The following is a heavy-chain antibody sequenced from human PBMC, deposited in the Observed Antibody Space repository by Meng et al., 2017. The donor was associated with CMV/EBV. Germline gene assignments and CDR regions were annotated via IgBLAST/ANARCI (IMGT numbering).Heavy chain of an antibody. CDR3: TTDLEGYSGYRDFDY. CDR1: FTFSNAW. Sequence: FTFSNAWMNWVRQAPGKGLEWVGRIKSKTDGGTTDYAAPVKGRFTISRDDSKNTLYLQMNSLKTEDTAVYYCTTDLEGYSGYRDFDYWGQGTLVTVSS. CDR2: IKSKTDGGTT. J-gene: IGHJ4*02. D-gene: IGHD5-12*01. V-gene: IGHV3-15*07.